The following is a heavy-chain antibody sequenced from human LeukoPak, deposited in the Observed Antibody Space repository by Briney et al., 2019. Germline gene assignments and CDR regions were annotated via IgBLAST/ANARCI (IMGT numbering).Heavy chain of an antibody. Sequence: GGSLRLSCTVSGFTFSSYWMTWVRQAPGKGLEWVGNINPDGTEADYVDSVKGRFTISRDNAKTSLDLQMSNVRAEDTAVYFCARGHHYSIYWGLGTLVTVSP. CDR3: ARGHHYSIY. J-gene: IGHJ4*02. V-gene: IGHV3-7*02. CDR2: INPDGTEA. CDR1: GFTFSSYW.